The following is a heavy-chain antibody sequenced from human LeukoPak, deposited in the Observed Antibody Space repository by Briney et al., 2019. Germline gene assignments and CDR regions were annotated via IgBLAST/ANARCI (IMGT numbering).Heavy chain of an antibody. V-gene: IGHV4-39*01. Sequence: PSETLSLTCTVSSASFRTNAYYWGWIRQPPGKGLEWLGSIYYTGNTYYNPSLKSRVTLSVDTSKNQFSLRLPPVTAADTAVYFCARRGIGGSDDYYFDSWGQGTLVTVSS. CDR2: IYYTGNT. D-gene: IGHD6-25*01. J-gene: IGHJ4*02. CDR3: ARRGIGGSDDYYFDS. CDR1: SASFRTNAYY.